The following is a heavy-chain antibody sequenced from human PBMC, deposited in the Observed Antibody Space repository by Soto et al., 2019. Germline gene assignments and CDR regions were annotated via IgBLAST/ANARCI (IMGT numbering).Heavy chain of an antibody. D-gene: IGHD3-16*01. V-gene: IGHV3-74*01. CDR1: GFTFSSYW. CDR3: GIWGVYSYGRDV. Sequence: EVQLVESGGGLVQPGGSLRLSCAASGFTFSSYWMHWVRQAPGKGLVWVSRINSDGSSTSYADSVKGRFTISRDNAKNTLYLRMNRLRAEATAVYYCGIWGVYSYGRDVWGRGGTVTVSS. CDR2: INSDGSST. J-gene: IGHJ6*01.